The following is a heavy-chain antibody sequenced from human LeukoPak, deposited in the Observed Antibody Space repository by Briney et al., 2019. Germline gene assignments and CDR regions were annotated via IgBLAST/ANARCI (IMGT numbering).Heavy chain of an antibody. CDR1: GFTFSSYW. V-gene: IGHV3-7*04. CDR2: IKQDGSEK. J-gene: IGHJ4*02. D-gene: IGHD3-16*02. CDR3: ARGSVNDYVWGSYRHPFDY. Sequence: GGSLRLSCAASGFTFSSYWMSWVRQAPGKGLEWVANIKQDGSEKYYVDSAKGRFTISRDNAKNSLYLQMNSLRAEDTAVYYCARGSVNDYVWGSYRHPFDYWGQGTLVTVSS.